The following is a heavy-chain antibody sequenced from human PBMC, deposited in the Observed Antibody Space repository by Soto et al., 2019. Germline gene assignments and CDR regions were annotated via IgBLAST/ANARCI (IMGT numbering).Heavy chain of an antibody. D-gene: IGHD1-26*01. CDR3: ASYSGRSPERRNYYRMDV. V-gene: IGHV1-69*12. CDR2: IIPIFGTA. CDR1: GGTFSSYA. J-gene: IGHJ6*02. Sequence: QVQLVQSGAEVKKPGSSVKVSCKASGGTFSSYAISWVRQAPGQGLEWMGGIIPIFGTADYAQKFQGRVTITADESTCPGYMQLSSLRSEDTAVYYFASYSGRSPERRNYYRMDVWGQGTTATVPS.